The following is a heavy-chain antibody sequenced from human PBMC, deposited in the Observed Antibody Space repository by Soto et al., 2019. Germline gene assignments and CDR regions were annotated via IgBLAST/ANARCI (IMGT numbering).Heavy chain of an antibody. V-gene: IGHV3-11*01. J-gene: IGHJ5*02. CDR2: ISSSGSTI. D-gene: IGHD2-15*01. CDR3: ARHQVVAATYWFDP. CDR1: GFTFSDYY. Sequence: GGSLRLSCAASGFTFSDYYMSWIRQAPGKGLEWVSYISSSGSTIYYADSVKGRFTISRDNAKNSLYLQMNSLRAEDTAVYYCARHQVVAATYWFDPWGQGTLVTVSS.